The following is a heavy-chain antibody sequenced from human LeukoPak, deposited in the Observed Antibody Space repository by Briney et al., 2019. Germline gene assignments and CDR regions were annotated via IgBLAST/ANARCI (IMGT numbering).Heavy chain of an antibody. J-gene: IGHJ6*03. CDR3: ARDPGLIYYYYYMDV. CDR1: GYTFTGYY. Sequence: ASVKVSCKASGYTFTGYYMHWVRQAPGQGLEWMGWINPNSGGTNYAQKLQGRVTMTRDTSISTAYMELSRLRSDDTAVYYCARDPGLIYYYYYMDVWGKGTTVTVSS. D-gene: IGHD3-16*01. CDR2: INPNSGGT. V-gene: IGHV1-2*02.